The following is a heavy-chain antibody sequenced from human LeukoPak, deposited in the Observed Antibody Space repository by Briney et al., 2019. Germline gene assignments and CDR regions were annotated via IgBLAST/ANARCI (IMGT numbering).Heavy chain of an antibody. Sequence: GGSLRLSCAASGFTLSSYGMSWVRQAPGKGLEWVSVISGSGASTYYADSVKGRFTISRDNSKNTLYLQMNSLRAEDTAVYYCAKLLRVTIIVDDAFDLWGQGTMVTVSS. CDR1: GFTLSSYG. CDR3: AKLLRVTIIVDDAFDL. J-gene: IGHJ3*01. V-gene: IGHV3-23*01. CDR2: ISGSGAST. D-gene: IGHD3-22*01.